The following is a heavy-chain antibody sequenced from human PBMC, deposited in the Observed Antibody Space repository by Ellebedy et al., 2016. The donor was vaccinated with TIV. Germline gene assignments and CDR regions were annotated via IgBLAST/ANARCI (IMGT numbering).Heavy chain of an antibody. D-gene: IGHD3-10*01. Sequence: ASVKVSXXASGYTFSNYYMHWVRQAPGQGLEWMGLINPSGESTTYSQKFQGRVTMTRDTSTSTAYMELSSLRSGDTAVYYCARLIGSGPETAASPSDYWGQGTLVTVSS. J-gene: IGHJ4*02. CDR1: GYTFSNYY. CDR2: INPSGEST. V-gene: IGHV1-46*01. CDR3: ARLIGSGPETAASPSDY.